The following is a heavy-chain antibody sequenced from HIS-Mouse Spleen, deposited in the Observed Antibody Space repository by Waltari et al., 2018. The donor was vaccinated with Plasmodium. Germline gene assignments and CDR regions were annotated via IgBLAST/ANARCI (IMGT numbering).Heavy chain of an antibody. CDR1: GFTFSSYG. Sequence: QVQLVESGGGVVQPGRSLRLSCAASGFTFSSYGMHWVRQAPGQGLDWVEVISYDGSNKYYADSVKGRFIISRDNSKNTLYLQMNSLRAEDTAVYYCAKDRRSSSWYVDYWGQGTLVTVSS. CDR2: ISYDGSNK. J-gene: IGHJ4*02. CDR3: AKDRRSSSWYVDY. D-gene: IGHD6-13*01. V-gene: IGHV3-30*18.